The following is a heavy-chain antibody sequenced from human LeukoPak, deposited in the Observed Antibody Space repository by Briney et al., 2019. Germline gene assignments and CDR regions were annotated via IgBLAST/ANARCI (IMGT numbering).Heavy chain of an antibody. V-gene: IGHV3-21*01. CDR2: ISSSSGYI. J-gene: IGHJ4*02. D-gene: IGHD5-18*01. Sequence: GGSLRLSCAASGFTFSSYSMNWVRQAPGKGLEWVSSISSSSGYIYYADSVKGRFTISRDNAKNSLYLQMNSLRAEDTAVYYCARGLPFDYWGQGTLVTVSS. CDR3: ARGLPFDY. CDR1: GFTFSSYS.